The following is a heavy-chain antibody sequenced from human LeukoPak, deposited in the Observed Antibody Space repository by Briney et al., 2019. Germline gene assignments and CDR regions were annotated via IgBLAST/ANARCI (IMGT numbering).Heavy chain of an antibody. D-gene: IGHD3-22*01. V-gene: IGHV4-31*03. J-gene: IGHJ6*02. Sequence: PSETLSLTCTVSGGSISSGGYYWSWIRQHPGKGLEWIGYIYYSGNTYYNPSLKSRVTISVDTSKNQFSLKLSSVTAADTAVYYCARVPAYYDSSGMDVWGQGTTVTVSS. CDR1: GGSISSGGYY. CDR3: ARVPAYYDSSGMDV. CDR2: IYYSGNT.